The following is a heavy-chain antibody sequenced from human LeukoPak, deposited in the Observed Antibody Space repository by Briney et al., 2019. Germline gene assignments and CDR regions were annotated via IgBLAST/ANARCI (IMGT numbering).Heavy chain of an antibody. CDR1: GGSFSGYY. CDR3: ARRSSWYDFDY. Sequence: PSGTLSLTCAVYGGSFSGYYWSWIRQPAGKGLEWIGRIYTSGSTNYNPSLKSRVTMSVDTSKNQFSLKLSSVTAADTAVYYCARRSSWYDFDYWGQGTLVTVSS. J-gene: IGHJ4*02. CDR2: IYTSGST. V-gene: IGHV4-59*10. D-gene: IGHD6-13*01.